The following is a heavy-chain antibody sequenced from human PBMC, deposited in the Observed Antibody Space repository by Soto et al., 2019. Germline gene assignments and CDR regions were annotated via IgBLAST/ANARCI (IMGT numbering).Heavy chain of an antibody. J-gene: IGHJ4*02. Sequence: EVQLLESGGGLVQPGGSLRLSCAASGFTFSSYAMSWVRQAPGEGLEWVSGISGSGGSTYYADSVKGRFTISRDNSKNTLYLQMNSLRAEDTAVYYCAKDNGVRGGGKYDYWGQGTLVTVSS. CDR2: ISGSGGST. CDR3: AKDNGVRGGGKYDY. CDR1: GFTFSSYA. D-gene: IGHD3-10*01. V-gene: IGHV3-23*01.